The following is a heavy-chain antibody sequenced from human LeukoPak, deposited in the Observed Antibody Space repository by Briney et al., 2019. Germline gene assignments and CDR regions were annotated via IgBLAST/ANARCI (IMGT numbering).Heavy chain of an antibody. Sequence: GGSLRLSCAASGFTFSTYSMNWVRQAPGKGLEWVSSISSGSRYMYYADSVKGRFTISRDNAKNSLYLLMNSLRAEDTAVYYCATDVGGGGGGGWYPIGYWGQGTLVTVSS. D-gene: IGHD6-19*01. V-gene: IGHV3-21*06. CDR2: ISSGSRYM. CDR3: ATDVGGGGGGGWYPIGY. J-gene: IGHJ4*02. CDR1: GFTFSTYS.